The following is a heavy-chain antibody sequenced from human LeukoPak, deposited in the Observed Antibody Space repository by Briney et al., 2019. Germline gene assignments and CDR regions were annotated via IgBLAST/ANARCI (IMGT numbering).Heavy chain of an antibody. D-gene: IGHD2-2*03. J-gene: IGHJ5*02. Sequence: GGSLRLSCAASGFTFSSYAMSWVRQAPGKGLEWVSAISGSGGSTYYADSVKGRFTISRDNSKNTLYLQMNSLRAEDTAVYYCAKDLSLDIVVVPAANPWGQGTLVTVSS. CDR3: AKDLSLDIVVVPAANP. V-gene: IGHV3-23*01. CDR2: ISGSGGST. CDR1: GFTFSSYA.